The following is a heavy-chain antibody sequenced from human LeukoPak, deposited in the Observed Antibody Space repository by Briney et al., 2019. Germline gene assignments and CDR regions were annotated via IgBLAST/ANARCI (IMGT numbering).Heavy chain of an antibody. V-gene: IGHV3-33*01. CDR2: VWYDGSNK. CDR3: ARARDCSSTSCYKGDAFDI. D-gene: IGHD2-2*02. CDR1: GFTFSNYG. Sequence: PGRSLRLSCAASGFTFSNYGMHWVRQAPGKGLEWVAVVWYDGSNKFYADSVKGRFTVSRDNSKNTLYLQMNSLRVEDTAVYYCARARDCSSTSCYKGDAFDIWGQGTMVTVSS. J-gene: IGHJ3*02.